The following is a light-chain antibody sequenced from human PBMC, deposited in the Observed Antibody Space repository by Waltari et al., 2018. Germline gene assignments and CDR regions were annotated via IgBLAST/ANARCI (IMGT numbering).Light chain of an antibody. V-gene: IGKV3-20*01. CDR1: KSVGRS. J-gene: IGKJ1*01. CDR3: QHYVRLPAT. Sequence: EIVLTQSPGTLSLSPGERATLACRASKSVGRSLAWYQQKPGRAPRLLIFGASSRATGIPDRFSGSGSGTDFSLTISRLEPEDFAVYYCQHYVRLPATFGQGTKVEIK. CDR2: GAS.